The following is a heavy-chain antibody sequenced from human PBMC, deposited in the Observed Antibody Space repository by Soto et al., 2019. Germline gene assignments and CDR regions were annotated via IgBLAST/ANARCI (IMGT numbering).Heavy chain of an antibody. D-gene: IGHD6-19*01. CDR3: AKDDGRGWQSGFFDY. V-gene: IGHV3-23*01. CDR2: ISGSGGST. Sequence: EVQLLESGGGLVQPGGSLRLSCAASRFTFSGYAMTWVRQAPGKGLEWVSAISGSGGSTYYADSVKGRFTISRDNVMNTLYLQMNSLRAEDTAIYYCAKDDGRGWQSGFFDYWGQGTLVTVSS. CDR1: RFTFSGYA. J-gene: IGHJ4*02.